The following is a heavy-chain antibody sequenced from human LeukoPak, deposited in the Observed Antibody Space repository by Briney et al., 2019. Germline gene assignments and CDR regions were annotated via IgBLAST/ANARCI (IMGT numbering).Heavy chain of an antibody. Sequence: SVNVSCKASGYTFTGYYMHWVRQAPAQELAWMGWITPNSGGTNYAQKLQGRVTMTTDTSTSTAYMELRSLRSDDTAVYYCAGGPPQWLAGYWGQGTLVTVSS. CDR1: GYTFTGYY. D-gene: IGHD6-19*01. V-gene: IGHV1-2*02. CDR3: AGGPPQWLAGY. J-gene: IGHJ4*02. CDR2: ITPNSGGT.